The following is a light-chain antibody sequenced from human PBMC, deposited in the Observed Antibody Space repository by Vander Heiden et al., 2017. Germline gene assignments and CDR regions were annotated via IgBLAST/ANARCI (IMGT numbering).Light chain of an antibody. V-gene: IGLV2-14*03. CDR3: SSYTSSSTPYV. CDR2: DVS. Sequence: QSALTQHASVSGSPGQSITISCTGTSSDVGGYNYVSWYQQHPGKAPKLMIYDVSNRPSGVSNRFSGSKSGNTASLTISGLQAEDEADYYCSSYTSSSTPYVFGTGTKVTVI. J-gene: IGLJ1*01. CDR1: SSDVGGYNY.